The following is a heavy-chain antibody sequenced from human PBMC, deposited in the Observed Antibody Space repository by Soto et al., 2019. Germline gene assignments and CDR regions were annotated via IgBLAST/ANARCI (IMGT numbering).Heavy chain of an antibody. Sequence: ASVKVSCKVSGDSLSELSIHWVRQGPGEGLEWLGGIDHEHGDKNYAQKFQGRLTLTQDTSTDTAYMELSNVRSDDTAVYYCAIDSNSRELLIRPHFEYWGQGTLVTVSS. V-gene: IGHV1-24*01. D-gene: IGHD3-10*01. J-gene: IGHJ4*02. CDR1: GDSLSELS. CDR2: IDHEHGDK. CDR3: AIDSNSRELLIRPHFEY.